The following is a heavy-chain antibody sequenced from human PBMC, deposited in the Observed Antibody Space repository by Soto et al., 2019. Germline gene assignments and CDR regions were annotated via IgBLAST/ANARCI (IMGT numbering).Heavy chain of an antibody. D-gene: IGHD3-10*01. Sequence: QVQLVQSGAEVKKPGSSVKVSCKASGGTFSSYAISWVRQAPGQGLEWMGGIIPIFGTANYAQKFQGRVTITGDASTSTAYMELSSLSSEDPAVYYGARESVPTRLLYWFDPWGQGPLVTVSS. CDR2: IIPIFGTA. CDR1: GGTFSSYA. J-gene: IGHJ5*02. V-gene: IGHV1-69*19. CDR3: ARESVPTRLLYWFDP.